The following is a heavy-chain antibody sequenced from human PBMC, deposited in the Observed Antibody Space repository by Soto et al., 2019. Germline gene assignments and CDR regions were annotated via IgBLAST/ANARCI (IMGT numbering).Heavy chain of an antibody. J-gene: IGHJ4*02. CDR2: IHHSGST. CDR1: SASISSEQR. V-gene: IGHV4-4*02. D-gene: IGHD6-19*01. CDR3: ARSFGWYAIDQ. Sequence: QMQLQESGPGLVKPSETLSLTCAVSSASISSEQRWSWVRQPPGKGLEWIGEIHHSGSTNKNPSLKRRVTMSVDKSKTQFSLNLNSVTAADTAVYYCARSFGWYAIDQWGQGTLVIVSS.